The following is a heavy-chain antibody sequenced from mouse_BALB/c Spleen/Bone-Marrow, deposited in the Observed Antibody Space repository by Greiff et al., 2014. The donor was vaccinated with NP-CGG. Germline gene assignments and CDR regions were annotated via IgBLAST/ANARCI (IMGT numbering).Heavy chain of an antibody. Sequence: LQQSGSELVRPGGSVKLTRKASGHTFTNYWVHWVKQRPGQGLEWIGNIYPGSGSTNYDEKFKRKATLTVDTSSTTAYMQLSSLTTEDSAVYYCTRDKATPYYAMDYWGQGTSVTVSS. V-gene: IGHV1S22*01. CDR2: IYPGSGST. J-gene: IGHJ4*01. D-gene: IGHD6-1*01. CDR1: GHTFTNYW. CDR3: TRDKATPYYAMDY.